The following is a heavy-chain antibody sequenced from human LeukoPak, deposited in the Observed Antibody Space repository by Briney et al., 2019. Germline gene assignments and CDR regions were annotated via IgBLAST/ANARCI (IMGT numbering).Heavy chain of an antibody. D-gene: IGHD1-1*01. V-gene: IGHV1-18*01. J-gene: IGHJ4*02. CDR1: GYTFTSYG. CDR2: ISAYNGNT. Sequence: RASVNVSCKASGYTFTSYGISWVRQAPGQGLEWMGWISAYNGNTNYAQTLQGRVTLTTDTSTSTAYMELRSLRSDDTAVYYCASIYKGLLDYWGQGTLVTVSS. CDR3: ASIYKGLLDY.